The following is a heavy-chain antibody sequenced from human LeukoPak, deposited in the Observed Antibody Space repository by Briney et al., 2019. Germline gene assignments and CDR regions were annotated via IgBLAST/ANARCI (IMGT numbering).Heavy chain of an antibody. V-gene: IGHV1-8*01. CDR1: GYTFTSYD. D-gene: IGHD3-10*01. J-gene: IGHJ5*02. CDR2: MNPNSGNT. Sequence: ASVKVSCKASGYTFTSYDINWERQATRQGLEWMGWMNPNSGNTGYAQKFQGRVTMTRNTSISTAYMELSSLRSEDTAVYYCARARYYYGSGTPKGWFDPWGQGTLVTVSS. CDR3: ARARYYYGSGTPKGWFDP.